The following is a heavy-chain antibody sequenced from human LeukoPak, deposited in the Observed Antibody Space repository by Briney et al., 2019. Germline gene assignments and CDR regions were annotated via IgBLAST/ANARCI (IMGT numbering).Heavy chain of an antibody. V-gene: IGHV3-49*04. CDR3: TRALVGADLDY. J-gene: IGHJ4*02. CDR2: IRSKAYGGTT. Sequence: GGSLRLSCAASGFTFSNAWMSWVRQAPRKGLEWVGFIRSKAYGGTTEYAASVKGRFTISRDDSKSIAYLQMNSLKTEDTAVYYCTRALVGADLDYWGQGTLVTVS. D-gene: IGHD1-26*01. CDR1: GFTFSNAW.